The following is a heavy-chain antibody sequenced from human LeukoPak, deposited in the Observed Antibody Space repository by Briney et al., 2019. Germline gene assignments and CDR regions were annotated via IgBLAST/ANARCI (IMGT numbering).Heavy chain of an antibody. CDR2: ISGGDGST. V-gene: IGHV3-23*01. CDR3: AKDYEYSSGWYGYYFDY. CDR1: GFTFSSYA. D-gene: IGHD6-19*01. Sequence: GGSLRLSCAASGFTFSSYAMSWVRQAPGKGLEWVLAISGGDGSTYYADSVKGRFTISRDNSKNTLYLQMNSLRAEDTAVYYCAKDYEYSSGWYGYYFDYWGQGTLVTVSS. J-gene: IGHJ4*02.